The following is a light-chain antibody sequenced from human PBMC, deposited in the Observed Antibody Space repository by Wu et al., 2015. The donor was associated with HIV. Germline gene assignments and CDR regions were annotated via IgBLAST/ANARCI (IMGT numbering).Light chain of an antibody. J-gene: IGKJ4*01. V-gene: IGKV3-11*01. CDR3: QQRSNWPLT. Sequence: IVLTQSPDTLSLSPGERATLSCRASQSVSSYLAWYQQKPGQAPRLLIYDASNRATGIPARFSGSGSGTDFTLTISSLEPEDFAVYYCQQRSNWPLTFGGGTNVEIK. CDR1: QSVSSY. CDR2: DAS.